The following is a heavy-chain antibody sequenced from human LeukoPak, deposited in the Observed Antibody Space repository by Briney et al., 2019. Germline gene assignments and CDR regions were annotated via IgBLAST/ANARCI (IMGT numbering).Heavy chain of an antibody. CDR2: INPNSGGT. D-gene: IGHD2-2*01. Sequence: APVKVSCKASGYTFTGYYIHWVRQAPGQGLEWMGWINPNSGGTNYAQKFQGWVTMTRDTSISTAYMELSRLRSDDTAVYYCARGWKYCSSTSCYYSPDYWGQGTLVTVSS. CDR3: ARGWKYCSSTSCYYSPDY. CDR1: GYTFTGYY. J-gene: IGHJ4*02. V-gene: IGHV1-2*04.